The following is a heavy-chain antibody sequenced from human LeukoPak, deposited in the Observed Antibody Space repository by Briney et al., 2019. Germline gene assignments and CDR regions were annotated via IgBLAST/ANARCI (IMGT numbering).Heavy chain of an antibody. D-gene: IGHD3-10*01. Sequence: SETLSPTCAVSGDSISSGGYSWSWVRQPPGKGLEWIGYIYSSGRSYYNPSLQSRVTISVDTSKNEFSLKVTSVTAADTAVYYCARDPYDSGIWGQGTLVTVSS. CDR1: GDSISSGGYS. J-gene: IGHJ4*02. V-gene: IGHV4-30-4*07. CDR2: IYSSGRS. CDR3: ARDPYDSGI.